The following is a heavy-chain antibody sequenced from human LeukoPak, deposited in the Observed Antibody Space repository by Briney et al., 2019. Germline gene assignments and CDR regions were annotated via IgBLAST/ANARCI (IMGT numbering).Heavy chain of an antibody. CDR3: ARDLGQYYDTSDNWFDP. Sequence: GSLRLSCAASGFTFSNYWMHWVRQAPGKGLVYVSRINSDGSSANYADSVQGRFTISRDNAKNTLNLQMNSLRAEDTAVYYCARDLGQYYDTSDNWFDPWGQGTLVTVSS. J-gene: IGHJ5*02. CDR2: INSDGSSA. CDR1: GFTFSNYW. D-gene: IGHD3-22*01. V-gene: IGHV3-74*01.